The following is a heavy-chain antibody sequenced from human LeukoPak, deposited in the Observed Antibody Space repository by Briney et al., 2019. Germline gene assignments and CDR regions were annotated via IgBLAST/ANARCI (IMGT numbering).Heavy chain of an antibody. V-gene: IGHV3-33*01. Sequence: GGSLRLSCAASGFTFSSYGMHWVRQAPGKGLEWVAVIWYDGSNKYYADSVKGRFTISRDNSKNPLYLQMNSLRAEDTAVYYCARDPGEDISSELDYYYYGMDVWGQGTTVTVSS. CDR3: ARDPGEDISSELDYYYYGMDV. D-gene: IGHD1-26*01. J-gene: IGHJ6*02. CDR1: GFTFSSYG. CDR2: IWYDGSNK.